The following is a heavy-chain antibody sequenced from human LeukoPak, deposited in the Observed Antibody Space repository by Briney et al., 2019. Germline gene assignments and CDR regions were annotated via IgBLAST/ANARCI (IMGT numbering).Heavy chain of an antibody. D-gene: IGHD3-16*01. J-gene: IGHJ4*02. V-gene: IGHV3-13*01. CDR3: VRGRRSYGFDH. CDR2: LGSVGDT. Sequence: GGSLRLSCAASGFTFSSYGMHWVRQAPGKGLEWVSGLGSVGDTYYPDSVKGRFTISKETAKNSLYLQMSSLRDGDTAVYYCVRGRRSYGFDHWGQGTLVTVSS. CDR1: GFTFSSYG.